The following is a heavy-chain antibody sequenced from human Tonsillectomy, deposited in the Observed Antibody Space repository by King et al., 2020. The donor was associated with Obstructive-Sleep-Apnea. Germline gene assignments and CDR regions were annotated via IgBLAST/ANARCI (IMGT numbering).Heavy chain of an antibody. D-gene: IGHD4-17*01. CDR2: ISWNSGSI. CDR3: AKDRDYGDYYYFDY. Sequence: EQLVQSGGGLVQPGRSLRLSCAASGFTFDDYAMHWVRQAPGKGLEWVAGISWNSGSIGYADAVKGRFTISRDNAKNSLYLQMNSLRAEDTALYYCAKDRDYGDYYYFDYWGQGTLVTVSS. J-gene: IGHJ4*02. CDR1: GFTFDDYA. V-gene: IGHV3-9*01.